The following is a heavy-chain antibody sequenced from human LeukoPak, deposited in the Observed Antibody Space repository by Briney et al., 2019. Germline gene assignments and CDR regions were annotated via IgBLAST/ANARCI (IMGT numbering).Heavy chain of an antibody. V-gene: IGHV3-21*01. D-gene: IGHD6-6*01. CDR3: TRGSTSSSSLDY. CDR1: GFTFSSYS. CDR2: ISSSSSYI. J-gene: IGHJ4*02. Sequence: GGSLRLSCAASGFTFSSYSMNWVRQAPGKGLEWVSSISSSSSYIYYADSVKGRFTISRDNAKNSLYLQMNSLGAEDTAVYYCTRGSTSSSSLDYWGQGTLVTVSS.